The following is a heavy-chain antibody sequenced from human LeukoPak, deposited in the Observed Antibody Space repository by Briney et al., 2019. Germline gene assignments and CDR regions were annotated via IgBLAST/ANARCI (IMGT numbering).Heavy chain of an antibody. D-gene: IGHD6-6*01. CDR3: ARGVYAFDV. J-gene: IGHJ3*01. Sequence: HPGGSLRLSCAAAGFTFSGDWMTWVRQAPGRGLEWVTYMNEGGTEIYYLDSVKGRFGISRDNGKNSLYLQMNSLRVEDTAVYYCARGVYAFDVWGQGTMVTVSS. CDR2: MNEGGTEI. CDR1: GFTFSGDW. V-gene: IGHV3-7*01.